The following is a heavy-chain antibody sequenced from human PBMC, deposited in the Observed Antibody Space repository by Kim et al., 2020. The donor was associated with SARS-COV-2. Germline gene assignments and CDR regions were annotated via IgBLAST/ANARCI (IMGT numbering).Heavy chain of an antibody. D-gene: IGHD3-22*01. CDR3: TTDPHATYYYDSSGYN. V-gene: IGHV3-15*01. J-gene: IGHJ4*02. Sequence: VKGSVTISRDDSKNTLYLQMNSLKTEDTAVYYCTTDPHATYYYDSSGYNWGQGTLVTVSS.